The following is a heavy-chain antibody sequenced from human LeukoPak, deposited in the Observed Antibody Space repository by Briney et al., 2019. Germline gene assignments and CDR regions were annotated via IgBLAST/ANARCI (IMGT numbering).Heavy chain of an antibody. J-gene: IGHJ4*02. CDR3: ARDVDRFDY. CDR1: GYSISSGHY. D-gene: IGHD2-21*01. Sequence: SETLSLTCSVSGYSISSGHYWGWIRQPPGKGLEWIGSIYHSGPTYYNPSLKSRVTISVDTSKNHFSLTLSSVTAADTAVYYCARDVDRFDYWGQGTLDTVSS. CDR2: IYHSGPT. V-gene: IGHV4-38-2*02.